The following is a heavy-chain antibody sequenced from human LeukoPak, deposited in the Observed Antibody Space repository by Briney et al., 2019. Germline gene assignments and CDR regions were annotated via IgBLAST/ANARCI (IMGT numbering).Heavy chain of an antibody. V-gene: IGHV3-7*01. CDR3: ARDGRVHVY. CDR1: GFTFSSYW. D-gene: IGHD1-1*01. CDR2: IKQDGSEK. J-gene: IGHJ4*02. Sequence: VGSLRLSCAAPGFTFSSYWMSCGRQAPGKGLEWVANIKQDGSEKYYVDSVKGRFTISRDNAKNSLYLQMNSLRAEDTAVYYCARDGRVHVYWGQGTLVTVSS.